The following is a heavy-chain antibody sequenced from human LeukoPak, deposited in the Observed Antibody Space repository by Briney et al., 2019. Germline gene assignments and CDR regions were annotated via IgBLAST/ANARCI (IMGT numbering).Heavy chain of an antibody. CDR3: ARARYYYDSSGYSYFDY. J-gene: IGHJ4*02. Sequence: PETLSLTCTVSGGSISGYYWSWIRQPPGKGLECVGYIFYSGSTNYNPSLKSRVIISVDTSKNQFSLKLSSVTAADTAVYYCARARYYYDSSGYSYFDYWGQGTLVTVSS. CDR1: GGSISGYY. D-gene: IGHD3-22*01. CDR2: IFYSGST. V-gene: IGHV4-59*01.